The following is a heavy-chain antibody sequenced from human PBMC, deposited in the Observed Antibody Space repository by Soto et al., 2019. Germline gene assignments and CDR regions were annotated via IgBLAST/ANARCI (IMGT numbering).Heavy chain of an antibody. CDR1: GFTFNTHG. CDR2: IWYDGSQR. J-gene: IGHJ4*02. V-gene: IGHV3-33*01. Sequence: VELVESGGGVVQPGGSLRLSCAASGFTFNTHGMHWVRQAPGKGLEWVAVIWYDGSQRYYADFVRGRFTISRDNSQNTLYLQMTSLRAEDTAVYYCARIVDYGDYVTDYWGQGALVTVSS. CDR3: ARIVDYGDYVTDY. D-gene: IGHD4-17*01.